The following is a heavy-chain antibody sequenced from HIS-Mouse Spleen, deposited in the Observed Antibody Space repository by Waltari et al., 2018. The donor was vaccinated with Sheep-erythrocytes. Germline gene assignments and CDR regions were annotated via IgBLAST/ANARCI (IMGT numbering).Heavy chain of an antibody. CDR3: ARAGYSGEYYFDY. Sequence: EVQLVESGGGLVKPGGSLRLSCAASGFTFSSYSMNWVRQAPGKVREWVSSISSNSSYIYYADSVKGRFTISRDNAKNSLYLQMNSLRAEDTAVYYCARAGYSGEYYFDYWGQGTLVTVSS. CDR1: GFTFSSYS. D-gene: IGHD5-12*01. CDR2: ISSNSSYI. V-gene: IGHV3-21*01. J-gene: IGHJ4*02.